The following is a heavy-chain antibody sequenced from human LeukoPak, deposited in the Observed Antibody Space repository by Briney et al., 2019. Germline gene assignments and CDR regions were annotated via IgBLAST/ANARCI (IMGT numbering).Heavy chain of an antibody. V-gene: IGHV3-23*01. J-gene: IGHJ4*02. D-gene: IGHD1-26*01. CDR1: GFTFSSYA. Sequence: GGSLRLSCAASGFTFSSYAMSWVRQAPGKGLEWVSAISGSGGGTYYADSVKGRFTISRDNSENTLYLQMNSLRAEDAALYYCAKVPSGIYLSYFDYWGQGTLVTVSS. CDR3: AKVPSGIYLSYFDY. CDR2: ISGSGGGT.